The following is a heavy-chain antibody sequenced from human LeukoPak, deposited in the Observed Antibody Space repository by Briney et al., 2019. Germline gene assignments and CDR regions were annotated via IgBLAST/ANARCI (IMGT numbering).Heavy chain of an antibody. CDR1: GGSISSYY. CDR2: IYTSGST. CDR3: ARGPSDSSSWVGAFDI. Sequence: SETLSLTCTVSGGSISSYYWSWIRQPAGKGLEWIGRIYTSGSTNYNPSLKSRVTISVDTSKNQFSLKLSSVTAADTAVYYCARGPSDSSSWVGAFDIWGQGTMVTVSS. J-gene: IGHJ3*02. V-gene: IGHV4-4*07. D-gene: IGHD6-13*01.